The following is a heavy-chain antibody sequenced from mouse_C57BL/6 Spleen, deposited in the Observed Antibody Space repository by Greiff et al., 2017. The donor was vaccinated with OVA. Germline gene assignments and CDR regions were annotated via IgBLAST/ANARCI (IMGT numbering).Heavy chain of an antibody. CDR2: IHPNSGSN. V-gene: IGHV1-64*01. CDR1: GYTFTSYW. D-gene: IGHD2-5*01. CDR3: AREAYYSNYGFSY. J-gene: IGHJ3*01. Sequence: QVQLQQPGAELVKPGASVKLSCKASGYTFTSYWMHWVKQRPGQGLEWIGMIHPNSGSNNYNEKFKSKATLTVDKSSSTAYMQLSSLTSEDSAVYYCAREAYYSNYGFSYWGQGTLVTVSA.